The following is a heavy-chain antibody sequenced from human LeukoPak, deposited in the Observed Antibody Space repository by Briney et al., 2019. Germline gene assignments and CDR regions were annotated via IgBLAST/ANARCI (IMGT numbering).Heavy chain of an antibody. CDR1: GYSISSGYY. D-gene: IGHD3-3*01. V-gene: IGHV4-38-2*02. Sequence: SETLSLTCAVSGYSISSGYYWGWIRQPPGKGLEWIGSIYHSGSTYYNPSLKSRVTISVDTSKNQFSLKLSSVTAADTAVYYCARDMLRFLEPPNWFDPWGQGTLVTVSS. J-gene: IGHJ5*02. CDR2: IYHSGST. CDR3: ARDMLRFLEPPNWFDP.